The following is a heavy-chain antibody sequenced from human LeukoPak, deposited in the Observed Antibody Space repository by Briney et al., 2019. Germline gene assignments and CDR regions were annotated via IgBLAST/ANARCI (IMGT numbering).Heavy chain of an antibody. CDR3: VRGLDSSSYVDS. Sequence: SETLSLTCTVSGGSISSGVYYWSWIRQPPGKGPEWIGYIYYNGSAYYSPSLKSRLIMSVDTSKNQFSLKLSSVTAADTAVYYCVRGLDSSSYVDSWGQGTLVTVSS. V-gene: IGHV4-30-4*01. D-gene: IGHD6-13*01. CDR1: GGSISSGVYY. CDR2: IYYNGSA. J-gene: IGHJ4*02.